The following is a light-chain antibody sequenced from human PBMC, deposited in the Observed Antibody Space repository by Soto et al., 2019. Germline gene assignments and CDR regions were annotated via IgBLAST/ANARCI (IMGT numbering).Light chain of an antibody. CDR2: EVT. CDR1: SSDVGGYNF. Sequence: QSALTQPASVSGSPGQSITISCTGTSSDVGGYNFVSWFQQHPGKAPKLMIFEVTSRPSGVSNRFSGSKSGNTASLTISGLQPEDEADYYCGSYTTSSTLVFGTGTKVNVL. V-gene: IGLV2-14*03. CDR3: GSYTTSSTLV. J-gene: IGLJ1*01.